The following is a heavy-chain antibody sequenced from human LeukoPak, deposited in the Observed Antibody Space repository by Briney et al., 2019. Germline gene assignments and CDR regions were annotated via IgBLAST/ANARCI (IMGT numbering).Heavy chain of an antibody. J-gene: IGHJ3*02. Sequence: PGGSLRLSCAASEFSVGSNYMTWVRQAPGKGLEWVSLIYSGGSTYYADSVKGRFTISRDNSKNTLYLQMNSLRAEDTAVYYCARAPAAMNAFDIWGQGTMVTVSS. D-gene: IGHD2-2*01. CDR2: IYSGGST. CDR3: ARAPAAMNAFDI. V-gene: IGHV3-66*01. CDR1: EFSVGSNY.